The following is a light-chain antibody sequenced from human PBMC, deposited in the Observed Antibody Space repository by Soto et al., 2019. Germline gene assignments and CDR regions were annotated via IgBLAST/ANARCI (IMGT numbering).Light chain of an antibody. Sequence: EIVLTQSPGTLSLSPGERATLSCRASQSVSSSYLAWYQQKPGQAPRLLIYGASSRATGIPDRFSGSGSGTDFTLTISRLELEDFAVYYCQQYGSSPGWTFGQGTKVEIK. CDR2: GAS. CDR1: QSVSSSY. V-gene: IGKV3-20*01. J-gene: IGKJ1*01. CDR3: QQYGSSPGWT.